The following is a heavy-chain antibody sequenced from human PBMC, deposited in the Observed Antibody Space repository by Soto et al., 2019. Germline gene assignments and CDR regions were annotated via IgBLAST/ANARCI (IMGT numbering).Heavy chain of an antibody. CDR2: IYYSGST. D-gene: IGHD2-15*01. CDR3: ARGGPGIVVVDDPMDV. V-gene: IGHV4-59*08. J-gene: IGHJ6*03. CDR1: GGSISSYY. Sequence: SETLSLTCTVSGGSISSYYWSWIRQPPGKGLEWIGYIYYSGSTNYNPSLKSRVTISVDTSKNQFSLKLSSVTAADTAVYYCARGGPGIVVVDDPMDVWGKGTTVTVSS.